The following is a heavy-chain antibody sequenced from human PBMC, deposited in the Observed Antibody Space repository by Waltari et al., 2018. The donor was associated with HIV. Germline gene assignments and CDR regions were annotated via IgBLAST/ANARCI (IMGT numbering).Heavy chain of an antibody. V-gene: IGHV4-59*01. CDR3: ARGGCVNGVCYSVLLDS. CDR1: GGSISNYW. J-gene: IGHJ4*02. CDR2: VAYSGSN. Sequence: QVQLQESGPGLVKPSGTLSLTCTVSGGSISNYWWSLIRQPPGEGLEWVGCVAYSGSNDYNPSLKSRVTISGDTSKNQVSLKLISVTDADTAVYYCARGGCVNGVCYSVLLDSWGQGTLVTVSS. D-gene: IGHD2-8*01.